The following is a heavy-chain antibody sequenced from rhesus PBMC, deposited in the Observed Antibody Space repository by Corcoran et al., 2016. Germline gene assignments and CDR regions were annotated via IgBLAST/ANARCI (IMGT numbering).Heavy chain of an antibody. V-gene: IGHV4-106*01. J-gene: IGHJ4*01. CDR3: ARGADLFDY. Sequence: QVQLQESGPGLVKPSETLSLTCTVSGGSISDRYYWSWICQPPGKGREWMGRVYGSGGSTNYKPSLKSRVTISRDTSKNQFSLKLSSVTAADTAVYYCARGADLFDYWGQGVLVTVSS. D-gene: IGHD6-19*01. CDR2: VYGSGGST. CDR1: GGSISDRYY.